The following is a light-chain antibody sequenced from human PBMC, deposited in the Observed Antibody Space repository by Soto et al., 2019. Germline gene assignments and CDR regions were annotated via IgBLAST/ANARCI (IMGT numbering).Light chain of an antibody. J-gene: IGLJ1*01. CDR1: SSNIGAGYD. V-gene: IGLV1-40*01. Sequence: SVLTKPPSVSGDPGQSVTIACTGSSSNIGAGYDVHWYQQLPGTTPKRLIYGTSNRTSGVPDRFSGSKSGTSASLAITGIQAEAEADYSCQSYDSSLSGYVFGTGTKLT. CDR2: GTS. CDR3: QSYDSSLSGYV.